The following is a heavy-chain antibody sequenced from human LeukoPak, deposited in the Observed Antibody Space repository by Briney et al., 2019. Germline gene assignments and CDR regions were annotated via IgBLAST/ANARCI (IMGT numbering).Heavy chain of an antibody. CDR2: ISAYNGNT. V-gene: IGHV1-18*01. CDR1: GYTFTSYG. D-gene: IGHD2-2*01. CDR3: ALVPAAHDFDY. Sequence: ASVKVSCKASGYTFTSYGISWVRQAPGQGLEWMGWISAYNGNTNYAQKLQGRVTMATDTSTSTAYMELRSLRSDDTAVYYCALVPAAHDFDYWGQGTLVTVSS. J-gene: IGHJ4*02.